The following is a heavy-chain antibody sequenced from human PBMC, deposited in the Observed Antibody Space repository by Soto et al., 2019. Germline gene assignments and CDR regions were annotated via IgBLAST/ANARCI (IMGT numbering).Heavy chain of an antibody. J-gene: IGHJ3*02. V-gene: IGHV1-69*08. CDR1: GGTFRTYS. D-gene: IGHD2-2*01. CDR2: IIPILDIA. CDR3: ARDNLPVVVPAAPEVGALDI. Sequence: QVQLVQSGAEVKKPGSSVKISCKVSGGTFRTYSISWVRQAPGQGLEWMGRIIPILDIANYAQKFQGRVTISADKSTSTTDMELSSLRSEDTAVFYCARDNLPVVVPAAPEVGALDIWGHGKMVTVPS.